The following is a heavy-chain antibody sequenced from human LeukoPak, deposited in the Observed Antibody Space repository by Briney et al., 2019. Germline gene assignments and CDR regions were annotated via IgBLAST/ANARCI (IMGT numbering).Heavy chain of an antibody. CDR1: GFTVSSYY. V-gene: IGHV3-66*01. D-gene: IGHD6-19*01. CDR2: IYSGGST. CDR3: ARGSGWDFDY. Sequence: GGSLRLSCAASGFTVSSYYMYWVRQAPGKGLEWVSFIYSGGSTYYADSVKGRFTISRDNSKNTLYLQMNSLRAEDTAVYYCARGSGWDFDYWGQGTLGTVSS. J-gene: IGHJ4*02.